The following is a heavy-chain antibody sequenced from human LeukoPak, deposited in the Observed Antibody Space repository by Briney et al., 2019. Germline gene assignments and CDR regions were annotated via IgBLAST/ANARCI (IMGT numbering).Heavy chain of an antibody. V-gene: IGHV3-21*01. Sequence: KPGGSLRLSRAASGFTFSTYSMNWVRQAPGKGLEWVSSISSSSSYIYYADSVKGRFTISRDNAKNSLYLQMNSLRAEDTAVYYCARLSGSSDCFDYWGQGTLVTVSS. CDR3: ARLSGSSDCFDY. CDR1: GFTFSTYS. D-gene: IGHD1-26*01. J-gene: IGHJ4*02. CDR2: ISSSSSYI.